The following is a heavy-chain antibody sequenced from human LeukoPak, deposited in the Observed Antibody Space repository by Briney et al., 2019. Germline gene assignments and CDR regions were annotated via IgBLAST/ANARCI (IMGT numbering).Heavy chain of an antibody. CDR3: AKGYSGLLIYALDV. D-gene: IGHD1-26*01. Sequence: PGGSLRLSCAGSGFTFSDHYIDRVRQAPGKGPEWVGRSRNKGNSDITEYAASVKGRFSISRDDSKNLQFLQMNSLRTEDTAVYHCAKGYSGLLIYALDVWGQGTGVTVSS. CDR2: SRNKGNSDIT. CDR1: GFTFSDHY. J-gene: IGHJ3*01. V-gene: IGHV3-72*01.